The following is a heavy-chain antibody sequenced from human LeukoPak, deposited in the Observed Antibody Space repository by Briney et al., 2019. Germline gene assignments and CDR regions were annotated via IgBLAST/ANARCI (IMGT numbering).Heavy chain of an antibody. V-gene: IGHV3-49*04. J-gene: IGHJ4*02. CDR1: GFTFGDYA. CDR3: TRAYDSSGYYRYFDY. D-gene: IGHD3-22*01. Sequence: GGSLRLSCTASGFTFGDYAMSWVRQAPGKGLEWVGFTRSKAYGGTTEYAASVKGRFTISRDDSKSIAYLQMNSLKTEDTAVYYCTRAYDSSGYYRYFDYWGQGTLVTVSS. CDR2: TRSKAYGGTT.